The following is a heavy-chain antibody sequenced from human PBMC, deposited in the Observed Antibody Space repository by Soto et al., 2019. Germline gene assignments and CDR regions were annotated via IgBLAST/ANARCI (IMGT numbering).Heavy chain of an antibody. V-gene: IGHV1-8*01. CDR2: MNPTSGHT. CDR1: GYSFTTYD. D-gene: IGHD3-3*01. Sequence: ASVKVSCKASGYSFTTYDIYWVRQGTGQGLEWMGWMNPTSGHTGYAQKFQGRVTMTRDTSISAAYMELSSLRSDDTAVYYCARGHYDLWIKYYGMDVWGQGTTVTVSS. CDR3: ARGHYDLWIKYYGMDV. J-gene: IGHJ6*02.